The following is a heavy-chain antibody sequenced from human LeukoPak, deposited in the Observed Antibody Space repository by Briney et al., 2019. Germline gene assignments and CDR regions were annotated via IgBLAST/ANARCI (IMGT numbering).Heavy chain of an antibody. D-gene: IGHD2/OR15-2a*01. CDR3: ARFSQYYDSPTHYLDY. CDR2: IYYTGST. V-gene: IGHV4-59*08. CDR1: GGSINNYY. Sequence: PSETLSLTCTVSGGSINNYYWSWVRQPPGAGLEWLAYIYYTGSTNYNPSLKTRLTISVDTSTNQFSLRLNSVTAADTAVYYCARFSQYYDSPTHYLDYWGQGILVTVSS. J-gene: IGHJ4*02.